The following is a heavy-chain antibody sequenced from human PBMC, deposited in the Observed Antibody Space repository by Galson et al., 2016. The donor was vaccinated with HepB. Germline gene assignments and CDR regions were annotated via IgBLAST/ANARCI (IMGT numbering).Heavy chain of an antibody. Sequence: SLRLSCAASGFSFSTSSMSWVRQAPGKGLDWVAYISSRSSTMYYADSVKGRFTISRDNAKNSLYLQMKSLRAEDTAMYYCARGPRYDDIWGTYRAPYFDYWGRGTLITVSS. J-gene: IGHJ4*02. V-gene: IGHV3-11*01. CDR3: ARGPRYDDIWGTYRAPYFDY. D-gene: IGHD3-16*02. CDR2: ISSRSSTM. CDR1: GFSFSTSS.